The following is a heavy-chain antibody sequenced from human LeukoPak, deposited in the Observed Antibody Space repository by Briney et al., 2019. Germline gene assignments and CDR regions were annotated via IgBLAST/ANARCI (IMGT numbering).Heavy chain of an antibody. CDR2: IGTSSTTI. CDR3: ARFAAGGSYYYYRDV. V-gene: IGHV3-48*01. CDR1: GFTFSSHT. D-gene: IGHD6-25*01. Sequence: GGPLRLSCAASGFTFSSHTMHWVRQPPGKGREWVSNIGTSSTTIYYADSVKGRFTISRDNAKNSLYLQMNSLRADDTAVYYCARFAAGGSYYYYRDVWGKGTTVTVSS. J-gene: IGHJ6*03.